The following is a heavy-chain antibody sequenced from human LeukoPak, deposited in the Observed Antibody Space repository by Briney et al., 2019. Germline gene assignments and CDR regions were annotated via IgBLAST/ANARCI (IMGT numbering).Heavy chain of an antibody. CDR3: ARTGAGYYYYHMDV. Sequence: SETLSLTCIVSGYSISSGYYWGWIRQPPGKGLEWIGTIYRSGSTYSNPSLRGRVTISVDTSKNQFSLKLSSVTAADTAVYYCARTGAGYYYYHMDVWGKGTTVTVSS. J-gene: IGHJ6*03. D-gene: IGHD1-26*01. CDR2: IYRSGST. V-gene: IGHV4-38-2*02. CDR1: GYSISSGYY.